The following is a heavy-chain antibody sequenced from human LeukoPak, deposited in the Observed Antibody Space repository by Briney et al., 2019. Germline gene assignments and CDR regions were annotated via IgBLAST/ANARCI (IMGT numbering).Heavy chain of an antibody. D-gene: IGHD3-10*01. CDR3: VYTSTMVRDKFDY. CDR1: GVSMDIND. Sequence: SETLSLTCTVSGVSMDINDWNWIRQTAGGELEWLGRIHITGRTYDNPSLKSRVTLSLDTSKSQFSLKLTSVTAADTAIYYCVYTSTMVRDKFDYWGQGIQVTVSS. V-gene: IGHV4-4*07. J-gene: IGHJ4*02. CDR2: IHITGRT.